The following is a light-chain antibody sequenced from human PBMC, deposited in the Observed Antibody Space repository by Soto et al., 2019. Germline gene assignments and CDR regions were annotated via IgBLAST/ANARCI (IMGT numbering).Light chain of an antibody. Sequence: QSFLTQPPSASGTPGRTVTISCSGSGSNIETNYVYWYQKLPTTAPRLLIYTNDQRPSGVPDRFSAFKSGTSASLVISGLRPEDEADYYCSATDDSLTGPVFGGGTEVTVL. J-gene: IGLJ2*01. CDR3: SATDDSLTGPV. CDR2: TND. V-gene: IGLV1-47*01. CDR1: GSNIETNY.